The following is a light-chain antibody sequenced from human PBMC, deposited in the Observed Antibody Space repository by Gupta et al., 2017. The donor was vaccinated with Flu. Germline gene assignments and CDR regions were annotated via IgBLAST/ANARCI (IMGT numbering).Light chain of an antibody. CDR2: QDS. CDR3: QAWDSSTVV. V-gene: IGLV3-1*01. CDR1: KFGVQY. J-gene: IGLJ2*01. Sequence: CSGDKFGVQYSCCYQQTPGQSPVLVIDQDSTRPSGLPARFSGSNSGNTATLTISGTEAMDEADYYCQAWDSSTVVFGGGTKLTVL.